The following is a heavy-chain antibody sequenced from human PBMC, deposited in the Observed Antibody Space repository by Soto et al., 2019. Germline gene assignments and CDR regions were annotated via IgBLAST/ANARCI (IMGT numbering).Heavy chain of an antibody. CDR3: SGSYYTRYYYYYDMDV. Sequence: ASVKVSCKASGGTFSSYAISWVRQAPGQGLEWMGGIIPIFGAANYAQKFQGRVTITADESTSTAYMELSSLRSEDTAVYFCSGSYYTRYYYYYDMDVWGQGTTVTVSS. J-gene: IGHJ6*02. CDR2: IIPIFGAA. CDR1: GGTFSSYA. V-gene: IGHV1-69*13. D-gene: IGHD3-10*01.